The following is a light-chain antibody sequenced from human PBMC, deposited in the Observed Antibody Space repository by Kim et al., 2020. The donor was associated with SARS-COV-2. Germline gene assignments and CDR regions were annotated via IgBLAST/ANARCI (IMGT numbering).Light chain of an antibody. V-gene: IGLV3-19*01. CDR1: ILSSYY. CDR3: NSRDSSGSHLV. Sequence: LDQTVTTTFQGDILSSYYACWYQQKPGQAPVLVIYGKNNRPSGIPDRFSGSSSGNTASLTITGAQAEDDADYYCNSRDSSGSHLVFGGGTQLTV. J-gene: IGLJ3*02. CDR2: GKN.